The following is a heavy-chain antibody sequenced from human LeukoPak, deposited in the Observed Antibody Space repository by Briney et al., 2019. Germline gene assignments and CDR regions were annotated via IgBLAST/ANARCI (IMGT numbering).Heavy chain of an antibody. V-gene: IGHV3-48*03. J-gene: IGHJ4*02. D-gene: IGHD2-8*01. CDR2: ISSSGSTI. Sequence: GGSLRLSCAASGFTFSSYEMHWVRQAPGKGLEWVSYISSSGSTINYADSVQGRFTISRDNAKNSLYLQMNRLRAEDTAVYYCARAGYCSNGVCRGYFDYWGQGTLVTVSS. CDR1: GFTFSSYE. CDR3: ARAGYCSNGVCRGYFDY.